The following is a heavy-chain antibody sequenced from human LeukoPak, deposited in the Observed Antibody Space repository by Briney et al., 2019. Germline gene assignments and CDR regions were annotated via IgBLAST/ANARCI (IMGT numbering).Heavy chain of an antibody. Sequence: GGSLRLSCAASGFTFSSYAMSWVRQAPGKGLEWVSAIRGSGGSKYYADSVKGRLTISRDNSKNTLYLQMNSLRAEDTAVYYCAKDVTAMVTGDYWGQGTLVTVSS. J-gene: IGHJ4*02. D-gene: IGHD5-18*01. CDR3: AKDVTAMVTGDY. V-gene: IGHV3-23*01. CDR2: IRGSGGSK. CDR1: GFTFSSYA.